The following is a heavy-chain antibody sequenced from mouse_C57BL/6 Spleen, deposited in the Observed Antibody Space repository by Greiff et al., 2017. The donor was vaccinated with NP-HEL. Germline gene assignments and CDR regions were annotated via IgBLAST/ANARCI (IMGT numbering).Heavy chain of an antibody. CDR1: GFTFSDYG. CDR2: ISNLAYSI. CDR3: ARQGWDGFAY. V-gene: IGHV5-15*01. Sequence: EVQVVESGGGLVQPGGSLKLSCAASGFTFSDYGMAWVRQAPRKGPEWVAFISNLAYSIYYADTVTGRFTLSRENAKNTLYLEMSSLRSEDTAMYYCARQGWDGFAYWGQGTLVTVSA. D-gene: IGHD4-1*01. J-gene: IGHJ3*01.